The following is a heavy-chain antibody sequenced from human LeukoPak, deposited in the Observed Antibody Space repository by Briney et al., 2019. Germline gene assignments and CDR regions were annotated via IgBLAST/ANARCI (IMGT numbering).Heavy chain of an antibody. Sequence: GGSLRLSCAASGFTFSSYGMHWVRQAPGKGLEWVAFIRYDGSNKYYADSVKGRFTISRDNSKNTLYLQMNSLRAEDTAVYYCAKDPAIAAAGSHGFDYWGQGTLVTVSS. CDR2: IRYDGSNK. CDR1: GFTFSSYG. J-gene: IGHJ4*02. CDR3: AKDPAIAAAGSHGFDY. V-gene: IGHV3-30*02. D-gene: IGHD6-13*01.